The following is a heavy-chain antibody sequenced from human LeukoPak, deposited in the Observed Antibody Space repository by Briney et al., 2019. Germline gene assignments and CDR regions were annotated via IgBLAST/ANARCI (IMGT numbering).Heavy chain of an antibody. D-gene: IGHD2-15*01. V-gene: IGHV1-8*01. CDR2: MNPNSGNT. Sequence: ASVKVSCTASGYTFTSYDINWVRQATGQGLEWMGWMNPNSGNTDYAQKLQGRVTMTTDTSTSTAYMELRSLRSDDTAVYYCARDLRCSGGSCYSYYYYMDVWGKGTTVTVSS. CDR1: GYTFTSYD. CDR3: ARDLRCSGGSCYSYYYYMDV. J-gene: IGHJ6*03.